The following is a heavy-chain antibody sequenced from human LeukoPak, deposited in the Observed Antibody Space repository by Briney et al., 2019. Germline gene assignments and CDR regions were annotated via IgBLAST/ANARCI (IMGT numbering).Heavy chain of an antibody. D-gene: IGHD6-19*01. CDR2: INAGNGNT. CDR3: ARWSVAGQYTPHYYYNGMDV. V-gene: IGHV1-3*01. J-gene: IGHJ6*02. CDR1: GYTFTSYA. Sequence: ASVKVSCKASGYTFTSYAMHWVRQAPGQRLEWMGWINAGNGNTKYSQKFQGGVTITRDTSASTAYMELSSLRSEDTAVYYCARWSVAGQYTPHYYYNGMDVWGQGTTVTVSS.